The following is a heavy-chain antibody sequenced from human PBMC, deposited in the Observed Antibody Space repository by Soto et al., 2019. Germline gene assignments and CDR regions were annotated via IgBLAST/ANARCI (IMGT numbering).Heavy chain of an antibody. D-gene: IGHD3-10*01. CDR1: GFTFSSYS. Sequence: EVQLVESGGGLVKPGGSLRLSCAASGFTFSSYSMNWVRQAPGKGLEWVSSISSSSSYIYYADSVKGRFTISRDNAKNSQYLQMNSLRAEDTAVYYCARGAGFRVPYYFDYWGQGNLVTVSS. J-gene: IGHJ4*02. CDR3: ARGAGFRVPYYFDY. CDR2: ISSSSSYI. V-gene: IGHV3-21*01.